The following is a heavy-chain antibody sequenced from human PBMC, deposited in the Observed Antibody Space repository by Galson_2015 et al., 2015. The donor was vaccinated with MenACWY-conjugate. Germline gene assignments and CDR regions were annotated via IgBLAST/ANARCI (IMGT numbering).Heavy chain of an antibody. V-gene: IGHV3-23*01. CDR2: INGDDDQP. Sequence: SLRLSCAASGFTFNNYAMSWFRHSPGRGLEWVSAINGDDDQPFYAEAVKGRFTVARDSARNTVYLQMKSLRPGDTAIYYCTKRIAPSGAPYYFDSWGQGTLVTVSS. D-gene: IGHD6-13*01. J-gene: IGHJ4*02. CDR3: TKRIAPSGAPYYFDS. CDR1: GFTFNNYA.